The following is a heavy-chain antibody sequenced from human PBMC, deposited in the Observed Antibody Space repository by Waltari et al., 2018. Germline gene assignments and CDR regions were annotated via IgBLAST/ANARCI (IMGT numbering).Heavy chain of an antibody. J-gene: IGHJ4*02. CDR1: GGSISSYY. V-gene: IGHV4-59*01. CDR3: ARDKYYGSGRYYDCFDY. D-gene: IGHD3-10*01. Sequence: QVQLQESGPGLVKPSETLSLTCTVSGGSISSYYWSWIRQPPGQGLEWIGYIYYSGSTNYNPSLKRRVTISVDTSISTAYMELSRLRSDDTAVYYCARDKYYGSGRYYDCFDYWGQGMLVTVSS. CDR2: IYYSGST.